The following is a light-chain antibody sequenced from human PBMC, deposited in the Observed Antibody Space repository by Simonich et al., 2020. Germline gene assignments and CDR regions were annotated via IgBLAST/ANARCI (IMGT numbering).Light chain of an antibody. J-gene: IGLJ2*01. CDR1: SSGVGGYNY. CDR3: SSYTSSSTLV. CDR2: DVS. Sequence: QPALTQPASLSGSPGQSTTISSTGTSSGVGGYNYVSWYQQHPGKAPKLMIYDVSKRPSGVSNRFSGSKSGNTASLTISGLQAEDEADYYCSSYTSSSTLVFGGGTKLTVL. V-gene: IGLV2-14*03.